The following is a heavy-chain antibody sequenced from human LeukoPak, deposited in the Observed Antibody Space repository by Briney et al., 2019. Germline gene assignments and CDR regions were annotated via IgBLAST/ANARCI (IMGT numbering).Heavy chain of an antibody. CDR3: ARAPTVLVGYCSSSSCQADY. CDR2: ISGDSRYI. Sequence: GGSLRLSCAASGFTFSSYSMNWVRQAAGKGLEWVSAISGDSRYIYYADSVRGRFTISRDNAENSLYLQMNSLRVEDTAVYYCARAPTVLVGYCSSSSCQADYWGQGTLVTVSS. CDR1: GFTFSSYS. V-gene: IGHV3-21*01. J-gene: IGHJ4*02. D-gene: IGHD2-2*01.